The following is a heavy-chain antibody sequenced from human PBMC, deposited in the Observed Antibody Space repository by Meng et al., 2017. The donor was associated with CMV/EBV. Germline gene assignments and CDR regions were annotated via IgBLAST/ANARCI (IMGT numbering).Heavy chain of an antibody. V-gene: IGHV1-18*01. CDR3: AREDYYDSSGYYPFDY. Sequence: ASVKVSCKASGYTFTSYGISWVRQPPGQGLEWMGWISAYNGNTNYAQKLQGRVTMTTDTSTSTAYMELRSLRSDDTAVYYCAREDYYDSSGYYPFDYWGQGTLVTVSS. D-gene: IGHD3-22*01. CDR2: ISAYNGNT. J-gene: IGHJ4*02. CDR1: GYTFTSYG.